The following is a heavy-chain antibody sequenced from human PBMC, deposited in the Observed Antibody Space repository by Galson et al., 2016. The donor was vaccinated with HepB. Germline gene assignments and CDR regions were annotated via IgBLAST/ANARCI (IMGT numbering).Heavy chain of an antibody. V-gene: IGHV1-45*02. Sequence: SVKVSCKASGNRFTYRYVHWVRQAPGQALEWMGRITPFNGNTNYAQKLQDRVTITRDRSMSSAYLELSSLRSEDTAMYYCASQTYCTNGVCNYGMDVWGQGTTVTVSS. D-gene: IGHD2-8*01. CDR1: GNRFTYRY. CDR2: ITPFNGNT. J-gene: IGHJ6*02. CDR3: ASQTYCTNGVCNYGMDV.